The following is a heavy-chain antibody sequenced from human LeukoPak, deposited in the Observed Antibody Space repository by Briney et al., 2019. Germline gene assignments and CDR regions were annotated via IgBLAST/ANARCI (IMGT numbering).Heavy chain of an antibody. CDR1: GFAFSSFA. D-gene: IGHD6-19*01. V-gene: IGHV3-23*01. CDR3: TKELHVAVAVADYYYFYMDV. J-gene: IGHJ6*03. CDR2: INGGGNTT. Sequence: GGSLRLSCAASGFAFSSFAMGWVRQSPGKGLEWLSTINGGGNTTFYADSVKGRFTISRGNSKNTLYLHMDSLRPDDTAIYYCTKELHVAVAVADYYYFYMDVWGRGTAVSVSS.